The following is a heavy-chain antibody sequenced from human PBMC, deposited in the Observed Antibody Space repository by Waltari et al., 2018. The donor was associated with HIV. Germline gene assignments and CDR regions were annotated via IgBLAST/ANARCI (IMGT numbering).Heavy chain of an antibody. V-gene: IGHV1-69*04. CDR1: GGTFSSSA. Sequence: QVHLVQSGTEVKKPGSSVTVSCRASGGTFSSSAFSWVRQAPGQGLQWMGRIIPSYDLADYAPNFKRRLTITADHSTGTTARGLSGVKSKGTAVYYRAREFDDGDEKYTVARVDPWGRGTLVTVSS. D-gene: IGHD2-21*01. J-gene: IGHJ5*02. CDR3: AREFDDGDEKYTVARVDP. CDR2: IIPSYDLA.